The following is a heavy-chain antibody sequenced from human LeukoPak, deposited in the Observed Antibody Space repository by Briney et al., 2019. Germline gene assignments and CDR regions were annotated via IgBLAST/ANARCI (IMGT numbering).Heavy chain of an antibody. J-gene: IGHJ4*02. CDR2: ISGSGHNT. CDR3: AKWREGTMVYFDY. Sequence: GESLRLSCAASGFTFSSYAMTWVRQAPGKGLEWVPAISGSGHNTYYADSVKGRFTISRDNSKNTVYLQMNSLRAEDTALYYCAKWREGTMVYFDYWGQGTLVTVSS. CDR1: GFTFSSYA. D-gene: IGHD3-10*01. V-gene: IGHV3-23*01.